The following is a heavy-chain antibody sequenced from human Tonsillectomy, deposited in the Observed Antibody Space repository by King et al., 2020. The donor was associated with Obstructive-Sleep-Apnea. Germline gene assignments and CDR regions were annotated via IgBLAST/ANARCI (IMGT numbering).Heavy chain of an antibody. CDR1: GGSISSYY. Sequence: GWGAGLVKPSETLSLTCTVSGGSISSYYWSWIRQPPGKGLEWIGYIYYSGSTNYNPSLKSRVTISVDTSKNQFSLKLSSVTAADTAVYYCARDSVTTTYYYGMDVWGQGTTVTVSS. J-gene: IGHJ6*02. CDR2: IYYSGST. V-gene: IGHV4-59*01. D-gene: IGHD4-11*01. CDR3: ARDSVTTTYYYGMDV.